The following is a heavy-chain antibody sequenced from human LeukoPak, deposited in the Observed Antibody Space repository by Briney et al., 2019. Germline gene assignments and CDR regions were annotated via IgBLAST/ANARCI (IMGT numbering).Heavy chain of an antibody. Sequence: GGSLRLSCAASGFTFSSYEMNWVRQAPGKGLEWVSYISSSGSTIYYADAVKGRFTISRDNSKNTLYLQMNSLRGDDTAIYYCARDPRGPTGYDHSGRDTFDYWGQGTLVTVSS. CDR1: GFTFSSYE. V-gene: IGHV3-48*03. J-gene: IGHJ4*02. CDR2: ISSSGSTI. CDR3: ARDPRGPTGYDHSGRDTFDY. D-gene: IGHD3-22*01.